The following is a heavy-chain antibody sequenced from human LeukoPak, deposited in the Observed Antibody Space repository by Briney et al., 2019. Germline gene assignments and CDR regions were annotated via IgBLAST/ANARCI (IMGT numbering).Heavy chain of an antibody. CDR1: GRSISSGSYY. CDR3: AGDNHSNYGMDV. V-gene: IGHV4-61*02. D-gene: IGHD2-15*01. CDR2: IYTSGST. Sequence: PSQTLSLTCTVPGRSISSGSYYWSSIRQPAGKGLEWIGRIYTSGSTNYNPSLKSRVTISVDTSKNQFSLKLSSVTAADTAVYYCAGDNHSNYGMDVWGQGTTVTVSS. J-gene: IGHJ6*02.